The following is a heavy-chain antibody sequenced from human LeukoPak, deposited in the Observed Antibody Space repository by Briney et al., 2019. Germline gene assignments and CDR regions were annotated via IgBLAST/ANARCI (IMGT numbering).Heavy chain of an antibody. V-gene: IGHV3-23*01. J-gene: IGHJ4*02. CDR1: GFTYSNYW. Sequence: GGSLRLSCAASGFTYSNYWMHWVRQTPGKGLEWVSAISAGGGNTYYADSVKGRFTISRDNSKNTLYLQMNSLRAEDTAIFYCASDLCSSTNCPIDYWGQGTLVTVPS. D-gene: IGHD2-2*01. CDR3: ASDLCSSTNCPIDY. CDR2: ISAGGGNT.